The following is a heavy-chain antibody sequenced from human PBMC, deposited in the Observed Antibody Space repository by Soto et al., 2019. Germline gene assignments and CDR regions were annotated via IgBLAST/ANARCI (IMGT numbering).Heavy chain of an antibody. D-gene: IGHD3-16*02. J-gene: IGHJ4*02. Sequence: QVQLVQSGAEVKKPGASVKVSCKASGYTFTSYGISWVRQAPGQGLEWMGWISAYNGNSNYAQKLQGRVTMTTDTSTSTAYMELRSLRSDDTAVYYCARDKERRLTFGGVIVSHSDYWGQGTLVTVSS. CDR1: GYTFTSYG. CDR2: ISAYNGNS. V-gene: IGHV1-18*01. CDR3: ARDKERRLTFGGVIVSHSDY.